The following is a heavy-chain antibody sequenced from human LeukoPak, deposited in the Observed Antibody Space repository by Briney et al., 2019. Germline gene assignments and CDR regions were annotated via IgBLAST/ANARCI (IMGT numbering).Heavy chain of an antibody. J-gene: IGHJ3*02. D-gene: IGHD5-12*01. CDR1: GYTLTELS. V-gene: IGHV1-24*01. CDR3: ATDRVWWLRPPSGRSDAFDI. Sequence: GASVKVSCKVSGYTLTELSMHWVRQAPGKGLAWMGGFDPEDCETIYAQKFQGRVTMTEDTSTDTAYMELSSLRSEDTAVYYCATDRVWWLRPPSGRSDAFDIWGQGTMVTVSS. CDR2: FDPEDCET.